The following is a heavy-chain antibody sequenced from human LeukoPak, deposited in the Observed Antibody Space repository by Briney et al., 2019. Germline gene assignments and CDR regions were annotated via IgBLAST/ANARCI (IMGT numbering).Heavy chain of an antibody. CDR3: ARGQGRRWYYYGMDV. J-gene: IGHJ6*02. CDR2: INHSGST. V-gene: IGHV4-34*01. D-gene: IGHD5-24*01. Sequence: SETLSLTCAVYGGSFSGYYWSWIRQPPGKGLEWIGEINHSGSTNYNPSLKSRVTISVDTSKNQVSLKLSSVTAADTAVYYCARGQGRRWYYYGMDVWGQGTTVTVSS. CDR1: GGSFSGYY.